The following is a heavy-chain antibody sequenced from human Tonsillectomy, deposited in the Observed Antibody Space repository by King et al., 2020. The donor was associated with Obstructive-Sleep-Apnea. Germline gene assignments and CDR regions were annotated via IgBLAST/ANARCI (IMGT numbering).Heavy chain of an antibody. Sequence: VQLVESGGGVVQPGTSLRLSCASSGFTFMSYAMHLVSQAPGKGLEWGAFISYDGSNKYYADSVKGRFTISRDNSKNKLFLQMNSLRAEDTAVYYCAREGAARELDYWGQGTLVTVSS. J-gene: IGHJ4*02. CDR1: GFTFMSYA. CDR2: ISYDGSNK. V-gene: IGHV3-30*04. D-gene: IGHD1-1*01. CDR3: AREGAARELDY.